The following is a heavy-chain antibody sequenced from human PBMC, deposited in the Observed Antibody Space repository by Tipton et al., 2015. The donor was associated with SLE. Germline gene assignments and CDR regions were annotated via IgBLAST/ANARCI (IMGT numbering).Heavy chain of an antibody. CDR1: GFSLSSYA. V-gene: IGHV3-23*03. CDR3: AKSRGDWASERYYNRYYSFYMDV. Sequence: SLRLSCAASGFSLSSYAMHWVRQAPGKGLEWVAAIYGGGFNTYYADSVKGRFTISSDRSDNTLYLQMDSLRVEDTATYYCAKSRGDWASERYYNRYYSFYMDVWGKGTTVTVSS. J-gene: IGHJ6*03. D-gene: IGHD3-10*01. CDR2: IYGGGFNT.